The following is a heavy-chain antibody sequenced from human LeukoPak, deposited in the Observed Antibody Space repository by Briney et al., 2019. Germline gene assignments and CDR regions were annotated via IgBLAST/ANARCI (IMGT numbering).Heavy chain of an antibody. Sequence: GGSLRLSCAASGFTFSSYEMNWVRQAPGKGLEWVSYISSSGSTIYYADSVKGRFTISRDNAKNSLYLQMNSLRAEDTAVYYCARVAHYDSSLLPDYRGQGTLVTVSS. CDR1: GFTFSSYE. J-gene: IGHJ4*02. CDR2: ISSSGSTI. V-gene: IGHV3-48*03. D-gene: IGHD3-22*01. CDR3: ARVAHYDSSLLPDY.